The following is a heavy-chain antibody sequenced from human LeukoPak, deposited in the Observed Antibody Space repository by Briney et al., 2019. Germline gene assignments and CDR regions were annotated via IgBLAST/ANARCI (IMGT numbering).Heavy chain of an antibody. CDR1: GFTFSSYE. D-gene: IGHD6-19*01. CDR2: ISSSGSTI. Sequence: GGSLRLSCAASGFTFSSYEMNWVRQAPGKGLEWVSYISSSGSTIYYADSVKGRFTISRDNAKNSLYLQMNSLRAEDTAVYYCARDHRGSGWKGATGQRFDYWGQGTLSPSPQ. CDR3: ARDHRGSGWKGATGQRFDY. V-gene: IGHV3-48*03. J-gene: IGHJ4*02.